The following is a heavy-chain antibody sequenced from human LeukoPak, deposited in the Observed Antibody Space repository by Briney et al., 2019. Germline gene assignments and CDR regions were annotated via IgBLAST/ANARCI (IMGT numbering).Heavy chain of an antibody. CDR1: GFTFDDYA. CDR3: AKDMGAYYDSSGYYSY. V-gene: IGHV3-9*01. J-gene: IGHJ4*02. Sequence: GGSLRLSCAASGFTFDDYAMHWVRQAPGKGLEWVSGISWNSGSIGYADSVKGRFTISRDNAKNSLYLQMSSLRAEDTALYYCAKDMGAYYDSSGYYSYWGQGTLVTVSS. D-gene: IGHD3-22*01. CDR2: ISWNSGSI.